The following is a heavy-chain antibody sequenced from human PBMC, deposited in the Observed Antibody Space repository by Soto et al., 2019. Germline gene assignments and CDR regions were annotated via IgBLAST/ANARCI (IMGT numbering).Heavy chain of an antibody. D-gene: IGHD4-17*01. Sequence: GGSLRLSCAASGFTFSSYAMHWVRQAPGKGLEWVAVISYDGSNKYYADSVKGRFTISRDNSKNTLYLQMNSLRAEDTAVYYCASPRGGVPTTVVTQIDYWGQGTLVTVSS. CDR1: GFTFSSYA. CDR3: ASPRGGVPTTVVTQIDY. CDR2: ISYDGSNK. J-gene: IGHJ4*02. V-gene: IGHV3-30-3*01.